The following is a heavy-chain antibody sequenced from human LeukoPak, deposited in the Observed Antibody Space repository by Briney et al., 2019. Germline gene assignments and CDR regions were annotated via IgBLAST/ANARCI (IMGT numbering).Heavy chain of an antibody. CDR1: GFTFSIYA. V-gene: IGHV3-9*03. Sequence: GGSLRLSCAASGFTFSIYAMSWVRQAPGKGLEWVSGISWNSGSIGYADSVKGRFTISRDNAKNSLYLQMNNLRAEDMALYYCAKGGNYYYYYMDVWGKGTTVTVSS. CDR3: AKGGNYYYYYMDV. J-gene: IGHJ6*03. CDR2: ISWNSGSI.